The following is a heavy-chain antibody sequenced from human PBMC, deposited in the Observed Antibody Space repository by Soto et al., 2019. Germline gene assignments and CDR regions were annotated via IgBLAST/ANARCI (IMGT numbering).Heavy chain of an antibody. Sequence: SETLSLTCTVSVGSISSYYWSWIRQPPGKGLEWIGYIYYSGSTNHNPSLKSRVTISVDTSKNQFSLKLSSVTAADTAVYYCARVPTYDFWSGYDRYYFDYWGQGTLVTVSS. V-gene: IGHV4-59*01. CDR1: VGSISSYY. CDR3: ARVPTYDFWSGYDRYYFDY. CDR2: IYYSGST. D-gene: IGHD3-3*01. J-gene: IGHJ4*02.